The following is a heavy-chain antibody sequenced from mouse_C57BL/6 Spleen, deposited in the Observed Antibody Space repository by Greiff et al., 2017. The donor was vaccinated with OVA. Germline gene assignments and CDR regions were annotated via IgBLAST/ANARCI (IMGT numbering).Heavy chain of an antibody. Sequence: VQLQQSGAELVRPGDSVKLSCTASGFNIKDDYMHWVKQRPEQGLEWIGWIDTENGDTEYDEKFQGKATITAVTSSNTAYLQLSSLTSEDTAVYYCATGWCYDGGYALDYWGQGTSVTVSS. D-gene: IGHD2-12*01. CDR3: ATGWCYDGGYALDY. J-gene: IGHJ4*01. CDR1: GFNIKDDY. CDR2: IDTENGDT. V-gene: IGHV14-4*01.